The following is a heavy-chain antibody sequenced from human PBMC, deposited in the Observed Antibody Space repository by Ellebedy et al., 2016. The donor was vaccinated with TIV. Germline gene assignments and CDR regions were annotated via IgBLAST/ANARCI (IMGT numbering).Heavy chain of an antibody. V-gene: IGHV3-23*01. CDR2: IVGGGA. CDR3: AKDRTSGDGYWVFDS. CDR1: GFTFSNFA. Sequence: PGGSLRLSCAASGFTFSNFAMSWVRQAPGKGLEWVSGIVGGGAERYAESVKGRFTISRDNSKNTVDLQMKSLRDEDTAVYFCAKDRTSGDGYWVFDSWGQGTMVSVSS. D-gene: IGHD2-21*02. J-gene: IGHJ4*02.